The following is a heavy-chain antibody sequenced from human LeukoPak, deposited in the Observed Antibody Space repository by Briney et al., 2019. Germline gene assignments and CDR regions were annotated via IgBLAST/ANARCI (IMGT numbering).Heavy chain of an antibody. Sequence: PGGSLRLSCAASGFTFSSYEMNWVRQAPGKGLEWVSYISSSGSTIYYADSVKGRFTISRDNAKNSLYLQMNSLRAADTAVYYCARGFIAAAGTLAYWGQGTLVTVSS. CDR1: GFTFSSYE. D-gene: IGHD6-13*01. CDR2: ISSSGSTI. CDR3: ARGFIAAAGTLAY. J-gene: IGHJ4*02. V-gene: IGHV3-48*03.